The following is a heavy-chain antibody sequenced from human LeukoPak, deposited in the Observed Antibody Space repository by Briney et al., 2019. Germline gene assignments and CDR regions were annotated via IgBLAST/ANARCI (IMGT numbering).Heavy chain of an antibody. V-gene: IGHV3-48*01. J-gene: IGHJ4*02. CDR3: ARVSFYYDSSGPY. Sequence: GGSLRLSCAASGSTFSTYSMNWVRQAPGKGLEWVSYISSSSSTIYYADSVKGRFTISRDNAKNSLYLQMNSLRVEDTAVYYCARVSFYYDSSGPYWGQGTLVTVSS. CDR2: ISSSSSTI. CDR1: GSTFSTYS. D-gene: IGHD3-22*01.